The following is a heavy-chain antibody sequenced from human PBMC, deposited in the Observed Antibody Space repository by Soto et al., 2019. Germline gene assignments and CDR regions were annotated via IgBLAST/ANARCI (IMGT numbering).Heavy chain of an antibody. CDR3: ARDRYSSSWDKFDY. D-gene: IGHD6-13*01. J-gene: IGHJ4*02. V-gene: IGHV3-11*06. Sequence: QVQLVESGGGLVKPGGSLRLSCAASGFTFSDYYMSWIRQAPGKGLEWVSYISSSSSYTNYADSVKGRFTISRDNAKNSLYLQMNSVRAADTAVYYCARDRYSSSWDKFDYWGQGTMVTVSS. CDR1: GFTFSDYY. CDR2: ISSSSSYT.